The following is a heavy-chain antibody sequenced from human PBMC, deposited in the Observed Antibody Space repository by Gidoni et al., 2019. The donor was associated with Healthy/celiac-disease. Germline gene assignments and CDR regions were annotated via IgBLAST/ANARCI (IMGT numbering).Heavy chain of an antibody. CDR1: GGSISRSSYY. Sequence: QLQLQESGPGLVKPSETLSLTCTVSGGSISRSSYYWGWIRQPPGKGLEWIGSIYHSGSTDYNPSIKSRVTISVDTSKNQFALKLSSVTAADTAVYYCARPVLGDSSGYYFDYWGQGTLVTVSS. J-gene: IGHJ4*02. D-gene: IGHD3-22*01. CDR3: ARPVLGDSSGYYFDY. V-gene: IGHV4-39*07. CDR2: IYHSGST.